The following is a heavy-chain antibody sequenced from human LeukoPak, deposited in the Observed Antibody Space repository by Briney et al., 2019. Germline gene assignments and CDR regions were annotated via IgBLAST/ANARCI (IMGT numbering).Heavy chain of an antibody. J-gene: IGHJ6*03. Sequence: SETLSLTCAVYGGSFSGYYWSWIRQPPGKGLEWIGEINHSGSTNYNPSLKSRVTISVDTSKNRFSLKLSSVTAADTAVYYCARVAPPRAYYYYYMDVWGKGTTVTISS. CDR1: GGSFSGYY. V-gene: IGHV4-34*01. CDR3: ARVAPPRAYYYYYMDV. CDR2: INHSGST.